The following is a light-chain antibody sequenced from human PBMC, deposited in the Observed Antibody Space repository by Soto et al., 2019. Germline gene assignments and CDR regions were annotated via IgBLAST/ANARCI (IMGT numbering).Light chain of an antibody. CDR2: WAS. Sequence: IFMTQSPESLAESLGERATINCKSSQSVLYSSNNKNYLAWYQQKPGQPPKLLIYWASTRESGVPDRFSGSGSGTDFTLTISSMQAEDVAVYYCQQYYSTPLTFGGGTKVDIK. V-gene: IGKV4-1*01. CDR3: QQYYSTPLT. J-gene: IGKJ4*01. CDR1: QSVLYSSNNKNY.